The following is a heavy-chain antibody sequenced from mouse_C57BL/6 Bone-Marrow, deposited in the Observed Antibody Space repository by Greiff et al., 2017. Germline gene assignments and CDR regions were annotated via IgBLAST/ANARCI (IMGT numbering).Heavy chain of an antibody. CDR3: ARIRD. Sequence: DVMLVESGGGLVQPGGSLKLSCAASGFTFSDYYMYWVRQTPEQRLEWVAYISNGGGSTYYPDTVKGRFTISRDNAKNTLYLQMSRLKSEDTAMYYCARIRDWGQGTSVTVSS. J-gene: IGHJ4*01. CDR1: GFTFSDYY. V-gene: IGHV5-12*01. CDR2: ISNGGGST.